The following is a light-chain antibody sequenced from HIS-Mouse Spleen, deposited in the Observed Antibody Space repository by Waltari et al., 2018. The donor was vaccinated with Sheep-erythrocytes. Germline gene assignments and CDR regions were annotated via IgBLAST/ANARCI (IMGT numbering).Light chain of an antibody. CDR2: DFS. V-gene: IGLV2-11*01. Sequence: QSALTQPRSVSGSPGQSVTISCTGTSSDVGGYNYVSWYQQHPGKAPKLMIYDFSKPPSGVPERFSGSKSGNAASLTISGLQAEDEADYYCCSYAGSYNHVFATGTKVTVL. CDR1: SSDVGGYNY. J-gene: IGLJ1*01. CDR3: CSYAGSYNHV.